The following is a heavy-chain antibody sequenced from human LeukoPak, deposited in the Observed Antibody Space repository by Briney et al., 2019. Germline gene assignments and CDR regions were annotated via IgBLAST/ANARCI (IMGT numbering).Heavy chain of an antibody. D-gene: IGHD1-26*01. CDR2: IIPIFGTA. Sequence: GASVKVSCKASGGTFSSYAISWVRQAPGQGLEWMGGIIPIFGTANYAQKFQGRVTITADESTSTAYMELSSLRSEDTAVYYCAREVGWFSGNYYTSRSGQLDYWGQGTLVIVSS. CDR3: AREVGWFSGNYYTSRSGQLDY. V-gene: IGHV1-69*13. J-gene: IGHJ4*02. CDR1: GGTFSSYA.